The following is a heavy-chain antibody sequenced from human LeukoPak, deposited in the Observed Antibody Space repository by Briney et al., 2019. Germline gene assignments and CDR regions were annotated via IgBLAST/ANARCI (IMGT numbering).Heavy chain of an antibody. CDR1: GFTVSSNY. CDR3: ARDRKGYYYMDV. J-gene: IGHJ6*03. CDR2: IYSGGST. Sequence: GSLRLSCAASGFTVSSNYMSWVRQAPGKGLEWVSVIYSGGSTYYADSVKGRFTISRDNSKNTLYLQMNSLRAEDTAVYYCARDRKGYYYMDVWGKGTTVTISS. V-gene: IGHV3-53*01.